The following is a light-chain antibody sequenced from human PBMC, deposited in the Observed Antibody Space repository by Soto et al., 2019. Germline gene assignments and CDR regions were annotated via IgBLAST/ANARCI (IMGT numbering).Light chain of an antibody. J-gene: IGLJ1*01. CDR3: QSYDTSLTYV. CDR1: SSNVGAGYG. V-gene: IGLV1-40*01. CDR2: EDT. Sequence: QSVLMQPPSVSGAPGQSVTISCTGTSSNVGAGYGVYWYQKLPGTAPKLLILEDTNRPSGLPDRFSASTSGISASLTITELQAEDEADYYCQSYDTSLTYVFGTGTKLTVL.